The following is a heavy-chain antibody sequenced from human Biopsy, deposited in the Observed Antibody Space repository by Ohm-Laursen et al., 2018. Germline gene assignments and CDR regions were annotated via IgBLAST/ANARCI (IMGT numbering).Heavy chain of an antibody. CDR3: ARGTGRYYVYGAFDI. CDR2: IYDRGST. CDR1: GDSLTSGPEN. D-gene: IGHD1-26*01. J-gene: IGHJ3*02. V-gene: IGHV4-61*01. Sequence: SGTLSLTCTVSGDSLTSGPENWSWIRQSPGQGLEYIGYIYDRGSTANYNPSLESRVTMSVDTSKNQFSLNLRSVTAADTAVYYCARGTGRYYVYGAFDIWGQGTVVTVSS.